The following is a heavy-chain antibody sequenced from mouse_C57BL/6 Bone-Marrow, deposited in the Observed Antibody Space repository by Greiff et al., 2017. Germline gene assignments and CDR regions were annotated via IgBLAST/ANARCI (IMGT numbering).Heavy chain of an antibody. D-gene: IGHD2-4*01. CDR2: MHPNGGSP. Sequence: FQLQQPGAELVKPGASVKLSCKASGYTFTNYWMHWVKQRPGQGLEWIGMMHPNGGSPDYNEKFKSEATLSVDKSSRTAYMELSSLTSEDSAVYYCERSYDYDDYTMDYWGQGTSVTVSS. V-gene: IGHV1-64*01. CDR1: GYTFTNYW. J-gene: IGHJ4*01. CDR3: ERSYDYDDYTMDY.